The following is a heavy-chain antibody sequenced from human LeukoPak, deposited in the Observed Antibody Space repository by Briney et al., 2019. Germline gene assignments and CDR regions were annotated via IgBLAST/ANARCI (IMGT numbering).Heavy chain of an antibody. J-gene: IGHJ4*02. V-gene: IGHV3-23*01. D-gene: IGHD1-26*01. CDR3: AKDRVGASSVSEDDY. CDR1: GFTFSSYA. CDR2: ISGSGGST. Sequence: LTGGSLRLSCAASGFTFSSYAMSWVRQAPGKGLEWVSAISGSGGSTYYADSVKGRFTISRDNSKNTLYLQMNSLRAEDTAVYYCAKDRVGASSVSEDDYWGQGTLVTVSS.